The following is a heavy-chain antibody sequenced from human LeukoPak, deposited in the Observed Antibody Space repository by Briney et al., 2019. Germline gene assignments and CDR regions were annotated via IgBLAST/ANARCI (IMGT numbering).Heavy chain of an antibody. D-gene: IGHD2-15*01. CDR1: GFTFSSYW. V-gene: IGHV3-7*01. Sequence: AGGSLRLSCAASGFTFSSYWMSWVRQAPGKGLEWVANIKKDGSENYYVDSVKGRFTISRDNAKKSLYLQMKSLRAEDTAVYYCARDGGRREDYWGQGALVTVSS. CDR3: ARDGGRREDY. J-gene: IGHJ4*02. CDR2: IKKDGSEN.